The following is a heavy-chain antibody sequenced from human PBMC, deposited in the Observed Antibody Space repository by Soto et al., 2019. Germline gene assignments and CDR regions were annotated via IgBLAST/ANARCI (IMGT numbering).Heavy chain of an antibody. J-gene: IGHJ4*02. D-gene: IGHD2-15*01. CDR3: ARPNCSGGSCPFDS. CDR1: GFSLSTSGVG. CDR2: IYWDDDK. V-gene: IGHV2-5*02. Sequence: QITLKESGPTLVKPTQTLTLTCTFSGFSLSTSGVGVGWIRQPPGKALEWLALIYWDDDKRYSPSLKTRLTITKDTSKHQVVLTTTNMDPVDTATYYCARPNCSGGSCPFDSWGQGTLVTVSS.